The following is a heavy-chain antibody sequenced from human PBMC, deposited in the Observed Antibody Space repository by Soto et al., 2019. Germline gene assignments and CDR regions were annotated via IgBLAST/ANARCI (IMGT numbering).Heavy chain of an antibody. V-gene: IGHV4-38-2*01. D-gene: IGHD2-21*02. CDR3: ARCLQYGGNSAY. CDR1: GYSISSGYY. CDR2: IFHSGSA. J-gene: IGHJ4*02. Sequence: SETLSLTCGVSGYSISSGYYWGWIRQPPGKGLECIASIFHSGSAYYSPSLKSRVTISVDTSKNQFSLKLSSVTAADTAVYYCARCLQYGGNSAYWRQGTLVTVSS.